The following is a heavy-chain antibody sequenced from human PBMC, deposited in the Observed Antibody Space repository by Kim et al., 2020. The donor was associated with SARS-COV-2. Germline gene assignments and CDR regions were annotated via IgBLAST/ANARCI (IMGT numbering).Heavy chain of an antibody. V-gene: IGHV3-48*03. J-gene: IGHJ4*02. D-gene: IGHD3-10*01. Sequence: GGSLRLSCAASGFTFSSYEMNWVRQAPGKGLEWVSYISSSGSTIYYADSVKGRFTISRDNAKNSLYLQMNSLRAEDTAVYYCARDMHYGSGGYFGYWGQGTLVTVSS. CDR3: ARDMHYGSGGYFGY. CDR2: ISSSGSTI. CDR1: GFTFSSYE.